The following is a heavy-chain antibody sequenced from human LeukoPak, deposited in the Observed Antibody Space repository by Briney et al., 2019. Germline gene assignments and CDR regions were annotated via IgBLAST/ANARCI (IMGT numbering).Heavy chain of an antibody. CDR1: GVSISNYY. D-gene: IGHD1-26*01. CDR2: IYTTGNT. CDR3: ARDIEGGGAFDI. Sequence: SETLSLTCTVSGVSISNYYWSWIRQPAGKGLEWFGRIYTTGNTHYNPSLKSRVTMSLDTSKNQFSLKLSSVTAADTAVYYCARDIEGGGAFDIWGQGTMVTVSS. J-gene: IGHJ3*02. V-gene: IGHV4-4*07.